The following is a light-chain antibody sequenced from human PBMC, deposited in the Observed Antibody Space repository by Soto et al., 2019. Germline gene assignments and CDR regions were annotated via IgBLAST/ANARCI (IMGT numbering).Light chain of an antibody. Sequence: EIVLTQSTATLSLSPGERATLSCRARQSVRNYLTWYQQKPGQAPRLLIYDASSRATGFPARFSGSGSGTDFTLTISSLEPEDFAVCYCHQRSNWPRTFGGGTKVDI. CDR2: DAS. V-gene: IGKV3-11*01. CDR3: HQRSNWPRT. J-gene: IGKJ4*01. CDR1: QSVRNY.